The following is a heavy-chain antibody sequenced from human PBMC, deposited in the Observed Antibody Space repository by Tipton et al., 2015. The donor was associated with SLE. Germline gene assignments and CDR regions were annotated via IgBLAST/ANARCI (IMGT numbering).Heavy chain of an antibody. J-gene: IGHJ3*02. Sequence: TLSLTCAVSGYSISSGYYWGWLRQSPGKGLEWIGGIYHSGSTYYNPSLKSRVTISVDTSKNQFSLKLSSVTAADTAVYYCACRHEDIVATSDAFDIWGQGTMVTVSS. V-gene: IGHV4-38-2*01. D-gene: IGHD5-12*01. CDR3: ACRHEDIVATSDAFDI. CDR2: IYHSGST. CDR1: GYSISSGYY.